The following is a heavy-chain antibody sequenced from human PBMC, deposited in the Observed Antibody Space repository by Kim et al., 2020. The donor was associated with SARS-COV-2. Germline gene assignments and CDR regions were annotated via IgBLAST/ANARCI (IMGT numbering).Heavy chain of an antibody. D-gene: IGHD2-2*01. J-gene: IGHJ1*01. V-gene: IGHV3-23*03. CDR2: IRHGGLPT. Sequence: GGSLRLSCAASGCMFSSYAMSWVRKTPGKGREWVGLIRHGGLPTYSDSLQGRFVVSRANSLNSLHLQLYSLTAEDTARYFCAAEYASFGQPHYWLWGQGVLVTVSS. CDR1: GCMFSSYA. CDR3: AAEYASFGQPHYWL.